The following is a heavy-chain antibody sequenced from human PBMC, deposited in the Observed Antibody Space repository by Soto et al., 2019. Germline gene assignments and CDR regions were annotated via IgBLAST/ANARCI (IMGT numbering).Heavy chain of an antibody. J-gene: IGHJ5*02. CDR2: IIPILGIA. V-gene: IGHV1-69*08. Sequence: QVQLVQSGAEVKKPGSSVKVSCKASGGTFSSYTISWVRQVPGHGLEWMGRIIPILGIANYAQKFQGILTITADNSTSPAYMDLSSLGSEATVVYYCARDLPAAGGWFDPWGQGTLVTVSS. D-gene: IGHD2-2*01. CDR3: ARDLPAAGGWFDP. CDR1: GGTFSSYT.